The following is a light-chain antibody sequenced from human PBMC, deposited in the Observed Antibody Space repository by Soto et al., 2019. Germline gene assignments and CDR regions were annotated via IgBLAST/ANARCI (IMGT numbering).Light chain of an antibody. CDR3: QQSTVTPHT. CDR1: QDISQS. Sequence: IQMTQSPSSLSASLGDRVTITCRASQDISQSVNWYQQKPGKAPKLLIYAARSLESGVPSRFSGSGSAPEFALSISSLQPEDSANYFCQQSTVTPHTFGQGTMLQI. CDR2: AAR. J-gene: IGKJ2*01. V-gene: IGKV1-39*01.